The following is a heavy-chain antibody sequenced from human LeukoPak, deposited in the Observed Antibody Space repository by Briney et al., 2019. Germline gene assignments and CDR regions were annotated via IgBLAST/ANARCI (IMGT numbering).Heavy chain of an antibody. V-gene: IGHV3-23*01. Sequence: PGGSLRLSCAASGLTFSNYAMTWVRQAPGNGLEWVSAISDSGSTFYADSVKGRFTISRDNSKNTLFLQMNGLRADDTAVYYCAKDWPSEWQQLPDYDAVDVWGQGTMVTVSS. J-gene: IGHJ3*01. CDR1: GLTFSNYA. CDR2: ISDSGST. D-gene: IGHD6-13*01. CDR3: AKDWPSEWQQLPDYDAVDV.